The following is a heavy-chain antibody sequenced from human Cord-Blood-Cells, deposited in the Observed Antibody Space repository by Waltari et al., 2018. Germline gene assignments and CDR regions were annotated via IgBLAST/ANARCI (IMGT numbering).Heavy chain of an antibody. J-gene: IGHJ4*02. CDR1: GYTFTSYA. CDR2: INTNTGNP. CDR3: AQGCSSTSCPMPHFDY. Sequence: QVQLVQSGSELKKPGASVKVSCKASGYTFTSYAMNWVRQASGQGLEWMGWINTNTGNPTYAQGFTGRFVCSLDTSVSTAYLQISSLKAEDTAVYYCAQGCSSTSCPMPHFDYWGQGTLVTVSS. V-gene: IGHV7-4-1*02. D-gene: IGHD2-2*01.